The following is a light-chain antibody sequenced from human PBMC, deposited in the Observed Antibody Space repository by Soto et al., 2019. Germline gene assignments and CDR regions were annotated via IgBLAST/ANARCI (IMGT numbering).Light chain of an antibody. CDR3: QQYSSYPWT. CDR1: QSISTW. CDR2: DAS. Sequence: DIQMTQSPSTLSASVGDRVTITCRASQSISTWLAWYQQRPGKAPKVLIYDASNLESGVSSRFSGSGSGTEFTLTISSLQPDDFATYYCQQYSSYPWTFGQGTKV. J-gene: IGKJ1*01. V-gene: IGKV1-5*01.